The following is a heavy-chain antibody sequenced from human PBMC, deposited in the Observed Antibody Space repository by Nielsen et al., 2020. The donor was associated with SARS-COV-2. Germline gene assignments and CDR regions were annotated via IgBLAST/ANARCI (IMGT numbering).Heavy chain of an antibody. J-gene: IGHJ3*02. Sequence: GESLKISCAASGFTFDDYGMSWVRQAPGKGLEWVSIISGSGDTTYYADSVKGRFTISRDNAKNSLYLQMNSLRAEDTALYYCANLDSLVAFDIWGQGTMVTVSS. D-gene: IGHD2-2*03. CDR3: ANLDSLVAFDI. V-gene: IGHV3-20*04. CDR2: ISGSGDTT. CDR1: GFTFDDYG.